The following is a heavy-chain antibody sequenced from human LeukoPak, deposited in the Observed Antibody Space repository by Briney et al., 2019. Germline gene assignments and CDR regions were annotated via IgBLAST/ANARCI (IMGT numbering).Heavy chain of an antibody. J-gene: IGHJ1*01. CDR2: IYYSGST. CDR3: ARTSSGWYGRSEYFQH. V-gene: IGHV4-59*01. D-gene: IGHD6-19*01. Sequence: SETLSLTCTVSGGSISSYYWSWIRQPPGKGLEWIGYIYYSGSTNYNPSLKSRVTISVDTSKNQFSLKLSSVTAADTAVYYCARTSSGWYGRSEYFQHCGQGTVVTVSS. CDR1: GGSISSYY.